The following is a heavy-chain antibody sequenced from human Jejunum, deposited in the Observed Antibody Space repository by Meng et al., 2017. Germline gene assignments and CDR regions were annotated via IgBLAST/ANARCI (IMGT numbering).Heavy chain of an antibody. D-gene: IGHD4-23*01. Sequence: QVQVEASGPGLVKPSGTLSLTCAVSGGSITTDWWNWVRQPPGKGLEWIGEIWHSGASNYNPSLRSRVTISVDKSKNQLSLKLNSVSAADTAVYYCARATAGNSEYFQNWGQGTLVTVSS. V-gene: IGHV4-4*02. CDR1: GGSITTDW. CDR2: IWHSGAS. CDR3: ARATAGNSEYFQN. J-gene: IGHJ1*01.